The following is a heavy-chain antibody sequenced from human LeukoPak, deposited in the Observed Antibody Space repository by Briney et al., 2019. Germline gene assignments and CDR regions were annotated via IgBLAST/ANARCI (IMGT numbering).Heavy chain of an antibody. D-gene: IGHD1-26*01. V-gene: IGHV3-7*01. CDR3: ARRRTAYYNVYADF. CDR2: IKEDGSEK. Sequence: GGSLRLSCVASGFTFSSYWMSWFRQAPGKGLEWVANIKEDGSEKYYADYVKGRFTISRDNAKNSLSLQMSSLRDEDTAVFYCARRRTAYYNVYADFWGQGTLVTVSS. J-gene: IGHJ4*02. CDR1: GFTFSSYW.